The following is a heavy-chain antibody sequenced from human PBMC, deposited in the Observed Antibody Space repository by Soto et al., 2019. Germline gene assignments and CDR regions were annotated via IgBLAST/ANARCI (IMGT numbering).Heavy chain of an antibody. D-gene: IGHD6-13*01. J-gene: IGHJ5*02. V-gene: IGHV3-23*01. CDR2: ISGSGGST. Sequence: PGGSLRLSCAASGFTFRSYAMSWVRQAPGKGLEWVSAISGSGGSTYYADSVKGRFTISRDNSKNTLYLQMNSLRAEDTAVYYCAKAQEQLVRGCRFDPWGQGTLVTVSS. CDR3: AKAQEQLVRGCRFDP. CDR1: GFTFRSYA.